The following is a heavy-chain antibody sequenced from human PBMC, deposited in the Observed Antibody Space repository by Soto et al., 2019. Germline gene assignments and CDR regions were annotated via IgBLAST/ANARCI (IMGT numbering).Heavy chain of an antibody. D-gene: IGHD2-15*01. V-gene: IGHV4-59*01. CDR3: ARSPVVAATPVPYNWFDP. CDR2: IYYSGST. CDR1: GGSISSYY. Sequence: TSETLSLTCTVSGGSISSYYWSWIRQPPGKGLEWIGYIYYSGSTNYNPSLKSRVTISVDTSKNQFSLKLSSVTAADTAVYYCARSPVVAATPVPYNWFDPWSQGTLVTVSS. J-gene: IGHJ5*02.